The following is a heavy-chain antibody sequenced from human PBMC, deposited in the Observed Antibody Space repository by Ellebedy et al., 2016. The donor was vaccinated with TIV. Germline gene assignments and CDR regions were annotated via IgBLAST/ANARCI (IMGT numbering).Heavy chain of an antibody. CDR3: ATSRARVY. V-gene: IGHV3-30*03. J-gene: IGHJ4*02. Sequence: PGGSLRLSCAASGFTFNTYGMHWVRQAPGKGLEWVAVISYTGRTAYYADTVKGRFTISRDNSKNTQYLQMNSLRVEDTDVYYCATSRARVYWGQGTLVTVSS. CDR2: ISYTGRTA. CDR1: GFTFNTYG.